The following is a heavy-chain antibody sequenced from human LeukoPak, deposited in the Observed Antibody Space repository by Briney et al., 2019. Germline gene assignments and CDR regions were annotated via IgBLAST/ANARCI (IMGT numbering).Heavy chain of an antibody. CDR1: GYSFTSYW. CDR3: ARVKYDTSAYPFDH. D-gene: IGHD3-22*01. V-gene: IGHV5-51*01. Sequence: GESLKISCKGSGYSFTSYWIGWVRQMPGKGLEWLGIIYPGCSDARYSPSFQRQVTLSADKSISTTYLQWSSLQTSDPAMYYCARVKYDTSAYPFDHWGQGTLVTVSS. J-gene: IGHJ4*02. CDR2: IYPGCSDA.